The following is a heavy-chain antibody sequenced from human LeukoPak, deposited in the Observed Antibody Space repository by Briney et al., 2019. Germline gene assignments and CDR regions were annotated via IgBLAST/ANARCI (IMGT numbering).Heavy chain of an antibody. CDR3: ARLYYDSSAYYPPGY. CDR1: GRSITSSTYY. V-gene: IGHV4-39*01. Sequence: SETLSLTCTVSGRSITSSTYYWGWIRQPPGKGLEWIGSIYYSGTTYYNPSLKSRVAISVDTSNNQFSLKLSSVTAADTAVYYCARLYYDSSAYYPPGYWGQGTLSPSPQ. D-gene: IGHD3-22*01. CDR2: IYYSGTT. J-gene: IGHJ4*02.